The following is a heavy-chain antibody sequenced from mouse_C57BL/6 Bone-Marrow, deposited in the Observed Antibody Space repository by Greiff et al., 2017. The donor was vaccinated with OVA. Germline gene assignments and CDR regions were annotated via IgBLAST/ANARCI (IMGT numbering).Heavy chain of an antibody. CDR2: IYPRDGST. Sequence: QVQLQQSDAELVKPGASVKISCKASGYTFTDHTIHWMKQRPEQGLEWIGYIYPRDGSTKYNEKFKGKATLTADKSSSTAYMQLNSLTSEDSAVDFCERSSYNDCYRRAMDYWGQGTSVTVSS. CDR1: GYTFTDHT. J-gene: IGHJ4*01. D-gene: IGHD2-4*01. CDR3: ERSSYNDCYRRAMDY. V-gene: IGHV1-78*01.